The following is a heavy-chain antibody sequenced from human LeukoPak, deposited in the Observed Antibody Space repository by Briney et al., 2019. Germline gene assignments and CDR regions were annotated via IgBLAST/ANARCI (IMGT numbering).Heavy chain of an antibody. Sequence: GGPLGLSCAASGFTFGDYGMSWVRQAPGKGLEWVSGINWNGGSTGYADSVKGRFTISRDNAKNSLYLQMNSLRAEDTALYYCARATYYYDSSGYYPHWGQGTLVTVSS. CDR1: GFTFGDYG. V-gene: IGHV3-20*04. CDR2: INWNGGST. CDR3: ARATYYYDSSGYYPH. D-gene: IGHD3-22*01. J-gene: IGHJ4*02.